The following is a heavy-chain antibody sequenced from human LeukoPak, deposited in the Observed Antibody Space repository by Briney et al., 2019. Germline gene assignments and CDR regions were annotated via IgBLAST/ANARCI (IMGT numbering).Heavy chain of an antibody. Sequence: PGGSLRLFCAASGFTVSSNHMSWVRQAPGKGLEWVSVIYSGGTIYYADSVKGRFTISRDNSKNTVYLEMNSLRAEDTAVYYCARDGENHYYDYWGQGTLVTVST. CDR2: IYSGGTI. CDR1: GFTVSSNH. V-gene: IGHV3-66*01. CDR3: ARDGENHYYDY. D-gene: IGHD7-27*01. J-gene: IGHJ4*02.